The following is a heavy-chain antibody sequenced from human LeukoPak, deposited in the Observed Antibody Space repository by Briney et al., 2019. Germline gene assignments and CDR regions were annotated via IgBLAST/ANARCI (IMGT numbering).Heavy chain of an antibody. V-gene: IGHV3-30*19. CDR2: ISYDGSNK. Sequence: PGGSLRLSCAASGFTFSSYGMHWVRQAPGKGLEWVAVISYDGSNKNYADSVKGRFTISRDNSKNTLYLQMNSLRADDTAVYYCARGVRIAVAGNIDYWGQGTLVTVSS. D-gene: IGHD6-19*01. J-gene: IGHJ4*02. CDR3: ARGVRIAVAGNIDY. CDR1: GFTFSSYG.